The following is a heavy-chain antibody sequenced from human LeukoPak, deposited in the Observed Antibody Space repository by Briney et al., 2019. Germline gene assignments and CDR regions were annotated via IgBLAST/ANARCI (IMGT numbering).Heavy chain of an antibody. CDR3: ARSPGSSWYRVPRRFDY. D-gene: IGHD6-13*01. J-gene: IGHJ4*02. V-gene: IGHV3-53*01. Sequence: GGSLRLSCAASGFTFSNYAMSWVRQAPGKGLEWVSVIYSGGSTYYADSVKGRFTISRDNSKNTLYLQMNSLRAEDTAVYYCARSPGSSWYRVPRRFDYWGQGTLVTVSS. CDR1: GFTFSNYA. CDR2: IYSGGST.